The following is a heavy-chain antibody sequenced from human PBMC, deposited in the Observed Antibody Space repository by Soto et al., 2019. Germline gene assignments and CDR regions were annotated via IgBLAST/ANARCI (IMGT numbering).Heavy chain of an antibody. V-gene: IGHV1-18*01. Sequence: QVQLVQSGSEVKNPGASVKVSCKASGYTFISYAVACVRQAPGQGLEWMGWITTHNGNTNYAQEFQVRVTRTTDTSTSTAYMEVRSVRSDDTAVYYCARGGGFSHSYFGYWGQGTLVTVAS. CDR1: GYTFISYA. J-gene: IGHJ4*02. CDR3: ARGGGFSHSYFGY. CDR2: ITTHNGNT. D-gene: IGHD5-18*01.